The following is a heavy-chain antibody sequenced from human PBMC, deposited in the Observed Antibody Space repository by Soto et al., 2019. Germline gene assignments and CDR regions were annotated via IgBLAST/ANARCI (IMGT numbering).Heavy chain of an antibody. Sequence: EVQLLESGGDLVQPGGSLRLSCVASGVTFSTYAMSWVRQAPGKGLEWVSAISGSGGTTYYADFVKGRFTISRDNSKNTLYLQMNSLRAEDTAVYYCAKQRAGFGSGSDTCYFEHWGQGTLVTVSS. CDR1: GVTFSTYA. CDR2: ISGSGGTT. CDR3: AKQRAGFGSGSDTCYFEH. J-gene: IGHJ4*02. V-gene: IGHV3-23*01. D-gene: IGHD3-10*01.